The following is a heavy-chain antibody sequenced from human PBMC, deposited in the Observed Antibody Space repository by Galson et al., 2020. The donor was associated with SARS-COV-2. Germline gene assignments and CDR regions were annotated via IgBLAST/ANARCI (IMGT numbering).Heavy chain of an antibody. J-gene: IGHJ6*02. CDR2: IYYSGST. D-gene: IGHD3-16*01. CDR1: GGSISSYY. CDR3: ARDRHPYDYVWGSSLGMDV. Sequence: SETLSLTCTVSGGSISSYYWSWIRQPPGKGLEWIGYIYYSGSTNYNPSLKSRVTISVDTSKNQFSLKLSSVTAADTAVYYCARDRHPYDYVWGSSLGMDVWGQGTTVTVSS. V-gene: IGHV4-59*01.